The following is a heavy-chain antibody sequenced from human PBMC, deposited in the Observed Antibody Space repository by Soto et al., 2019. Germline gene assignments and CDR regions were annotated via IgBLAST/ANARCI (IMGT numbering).Heavy chain of an antibody. CDR3: ASSSYSSSWLDYYYYYGMDV. V-gene: IGHV3-53*01. CDR1: GFTVSSNY. J-gene: IGHJ6*02. Sequence: GGSLRLSCAASGFTVSSNYMSWVRQAPGKGLEWVSVIYSGGSTYYADSVKGRFTISRDNSKNTLYLQMNSLRAEDTAVYYCASSSYSSSWLDYYYYYGMDVWGQGTTVTVSS. CDR2: IYSGGST. D-gene: IGHD6-13*01.